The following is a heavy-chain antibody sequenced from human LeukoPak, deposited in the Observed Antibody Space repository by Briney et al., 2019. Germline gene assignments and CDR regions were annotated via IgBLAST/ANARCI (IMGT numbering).Heavy chain of an antibody. V-gene: IGHV3-30*02. CDR1: GFTFSSYG. J-gene: IGHJ4*02. CDR2: IRYDGSNK. Sequence: GGSLRLSCAASGFTFSSYGMHWVRQAPGKGLEWVAFIRYDGSNKYYADSVKGRFTISRDNSKNTLYLQMNSLRAEDTAVYYCAREAGRTYYYDSSGYYEDYWGQGTLVTVSS. D-gene: IGHD3-22*01. CDR3: AREAGRTYYYDSSGYYEDY.